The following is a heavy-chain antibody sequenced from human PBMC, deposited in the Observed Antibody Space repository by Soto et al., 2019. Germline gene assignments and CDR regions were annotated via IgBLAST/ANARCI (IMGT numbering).Heavy chain of an antibody. V-gene: IGHV4-39*01. CDR3: XRRPTYYYDSSGYDFDY. CDR1: GGSISSSSYY. J-gene: IGHJ4*02. D-gene: IGHD3-22*01. Sequence: SETLSLTCTVSGGSISSSSYYWGWIRQPPGKGLEWIGSIYYSGSTYYNPSLKSRVTISVDTSKNQFSLKLSSVTAADTAVYYCXRRPTYYYDSSGYDFDYWGQGTLVTVSS. CDR2: IYYSGST.